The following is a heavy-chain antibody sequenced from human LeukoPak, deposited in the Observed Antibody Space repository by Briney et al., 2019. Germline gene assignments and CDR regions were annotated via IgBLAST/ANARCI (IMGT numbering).Heavy chain of an antibody. Sequence: GGSLRLSCAASGFTFSSYSMNWVRQAPGKGLEWVSYISSSSSTIYYADSVKGRFTISRDNAKNSLYLQMDSLRAEDTAVYYCATQVGTTTQYFDYWGQGTLVTVSS. CDR1: GFTFSSYS. J-gene: IGHJ4*02. D-gene: IGHD1-26*01. V-gene: IGHV3-48*01. CDR2: ISSSSSTI. CDR3: ATQVGTTTQYFDY.